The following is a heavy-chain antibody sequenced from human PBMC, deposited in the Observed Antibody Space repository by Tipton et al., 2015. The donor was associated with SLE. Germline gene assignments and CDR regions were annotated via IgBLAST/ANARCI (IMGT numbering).Heavy chain of an antibody. J-gene: IGHJ6*03. CDR3: ARAPGLDRDYYYYDCMDV. Sequence: LRLSCAVYGGSFSGYYWSWIRQPPGKGLEWIGEINHSGGTNYNPSLKSRVTISVDTSKNQFSLKLSSVTAADTAVYYCARAPGLDRDYYYYDCMDVWGKGTTVTVSS. D-gene: IGHD3/OR15-3a*01. CDR2: INHSGGT. V-gene: IGHV4-34*01. CDR1: GGSFSGYY.